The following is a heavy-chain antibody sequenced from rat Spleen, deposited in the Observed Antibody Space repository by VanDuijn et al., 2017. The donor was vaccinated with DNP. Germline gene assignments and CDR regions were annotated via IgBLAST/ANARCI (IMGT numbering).Heavy chain of an antibody. CDR2: ITSGGSNT. D-gene: IGHD1-11*01. CDR3: AKDGTEAPVDY. J-gene: IGHJ2*01. CDR1: GFTFSNYY. V-gene: IGHV5-25*01. Sequence: EVQLVESGGGLVQPGRSLKLSCAASGFTFSNYYMAWVRQAPKMGLEWVATITSGGSNTYYRDSVKGRFTISRDNAKSTLSLQMDSLRSEDTATYYCAKDGTEAPVDYWGQGVMVTVSS.